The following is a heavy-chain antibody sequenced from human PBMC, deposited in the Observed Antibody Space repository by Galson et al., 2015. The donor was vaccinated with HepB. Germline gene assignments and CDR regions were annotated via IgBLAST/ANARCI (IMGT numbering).Heavy chain of an antibody. CDR1: GYTFTSYY. V-gene: IGHV1-46*04. CDR2: INPSGGST. CDR3: AREGERVVMGDY. J-gene: IGHJ4*02. D-gene: IGHD3-3*01. Sequence: SVKVSCKASGYTFTSYYMHWVRQAPGQGLEWMGIINPSGGSTSYAQKLQGRVTMTRDTSTSTVYMELSSLRSEDTAVYYCAREGERVVMGDYWGQGTLVTVSS.